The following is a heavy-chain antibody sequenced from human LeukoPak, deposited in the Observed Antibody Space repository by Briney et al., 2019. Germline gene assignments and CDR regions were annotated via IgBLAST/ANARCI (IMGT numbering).Heavy chain of an antibody. CDR2: ISSNGGST. CDR3: ARGPSGDNLDAFDI. D-gene: IGHD4-23*01. J-gene: IGHJ3*02. CDR1: GFTFSSYA. V-gene: IGHV3-64*01. Sequence: SGGSLRLSCAASGFTFSSYAMHWVRQAPGKGLEYVSAISSNGGSTYYANSVKGRFTISRDNSKNTLYLQMGSLRAEDMAVYYCARGPSGDNLDAFDIWGQGTMVTVSS.